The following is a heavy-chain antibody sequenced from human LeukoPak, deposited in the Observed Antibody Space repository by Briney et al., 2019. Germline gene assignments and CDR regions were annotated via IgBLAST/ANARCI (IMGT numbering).Heavy chain of an antibody. Sequence: PGGSLRLSCAASGFPFDISWLNWVRQAPGKGPEWVATMKPDGSEKYYVDSVKGRFTISRDNAKNSVYLQMDSLRVEDTAVYYCAKDAFWGRGTLVIVSS. CDR1: GFPFDISW. V-gene: IGHV3-7*01. CDR3: AKDAF. J-gene: IGHJ4*02. CDR2: MKPDGSEK.